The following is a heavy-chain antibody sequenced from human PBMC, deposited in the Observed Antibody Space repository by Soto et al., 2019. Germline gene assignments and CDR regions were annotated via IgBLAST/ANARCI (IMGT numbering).Heavy chain of an antibody. D-gene: IGHD3-10*01. Sequence: ASVKVSCKASGGTFSSYAISWVRQAPGQGLEWMGGIIPIFGTANYAQKFQGRVTITADESTSTAYMELSSLRSEDTAVYYCARDRGDGYNRFDAFDIWGQGTMVTVSS. V-gene: IGHV1-69*13. CDR3: ARDRGDGYNRFDAFDI. CDR2: IIPIFGTA. J-gene: IGHJ3*02. CDR1: GGTFSSYA.